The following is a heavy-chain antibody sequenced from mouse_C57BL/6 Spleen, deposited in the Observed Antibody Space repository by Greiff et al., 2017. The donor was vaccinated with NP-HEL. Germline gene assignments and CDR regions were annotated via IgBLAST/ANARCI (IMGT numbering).Heavy chain of an antibody. CDR1: GFTFSDYG. J-gene: IGHJ3*01. D-gene: IGHD2-2*01. CDR3: ARPGGYDWFAY. CDR2: ISSGSSTI. V-gene: IGHV5-17*01. Sequence: VQLKESGGGLVKPGGSLKLSCAASGFTFSDYGMHWVRQAPEKGLEWVAYISSGSSTIYYADTVKGRFTISRDNAKNTLFLQMTSLRSEDTAMYYCARPGGYDWFAYWGQGTLVTVSA.